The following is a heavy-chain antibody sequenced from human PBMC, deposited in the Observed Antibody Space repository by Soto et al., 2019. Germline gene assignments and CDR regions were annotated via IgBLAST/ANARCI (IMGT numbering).Heavy chain of an antibody. CDR1: GFSFSSFA. CDR3: AKGVELDV. V-gene: IGHV3-23*01. D-gene: IGHD1-26*01. Sequence: EVLLLESGGGLVQPGGSLRLSCEASGFSFSSFAMNWVRQAPGKGLEWVSAIGDSGASTYYADSVKGRFTISRDNSRNTLYLQQNIPRAEDTAVYYCAKGVELDVWGNGTTVTVSS. J-gene: IGHJ6*04. CDR2: IGDSGAST.